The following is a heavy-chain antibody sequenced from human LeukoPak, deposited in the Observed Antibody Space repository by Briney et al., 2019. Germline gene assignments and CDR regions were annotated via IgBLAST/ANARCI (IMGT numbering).Heavy chain of an antibody. CDR1: GYTFTTYA. D-gene: IGHD3-9*01. CDR2: INTGNGDT. V-gene: IGHV1-3*04. Sequence: ASVKVSCKASGYTFTTYAIHWVRQAPGQRLEWLGWINTGNGDTRYSQTFQGRVTITRDTSASTAYMELSSLRSEDTAVYYCARDGPALKAYYDILTHREKTFDYWGQGTLVTVSS. J-gene: IGHJ4*02. CDR3: ARDGPALKAYYDILTHREKTFDY.